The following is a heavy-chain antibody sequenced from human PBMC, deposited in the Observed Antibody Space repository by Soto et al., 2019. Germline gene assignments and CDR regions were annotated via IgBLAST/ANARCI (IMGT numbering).Heavy chain of an antibody. V-gene: IGHV1-8*01. J-gene: IGHJ3*02. CDR3: ARDIVGATTRAFDI. D-gene: IGHD1-26*01. Sequence: VSVKVSCTASGYTFTSYDINWVRQATGQGLEWMGWMNPNSGNTGYAQKLQGRVTMTTDTSTSTAYMELRSLRSDDTAVYYCARDIVGATTRAFDIWGQGTMVTVSS. CDR1: GYTFTSYD. CDR2: MNPNSGNT.